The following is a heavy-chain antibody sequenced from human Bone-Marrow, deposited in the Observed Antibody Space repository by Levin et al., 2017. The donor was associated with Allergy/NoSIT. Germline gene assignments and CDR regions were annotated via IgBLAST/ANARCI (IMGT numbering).Heavy chain of an antibody. D-gene: IGHD1-14*01. Sequence: EASVKVSCAASGFTFSNYWMSWVRQAPGKGLEWVAQIKQDGSEKYYVGSVKGRFTISRDNAKNSLYLQMNSLRAEDTAVYYCARDPHRGGDYDYWGQGTLVTVSS. CDR3: ARDPHRGGDYDY. J-gene: IGHJ4*02. V-gene: IGHV3-7*04. CDR1: GFTFSNYW. CDR2: IKQDGSEK.